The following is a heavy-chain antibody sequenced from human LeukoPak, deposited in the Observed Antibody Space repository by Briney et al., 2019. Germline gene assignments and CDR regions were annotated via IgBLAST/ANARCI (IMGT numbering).Heavy chain of an antibody. V-gene: IGHV3-9*01. J-gene: IGHJ3*02. CDR1: GFTFDDYA. CDR2: ISWNSGNV. Sequence: GRSLRLSCAASGFTFDDYAMHWVRQAPGRGLEWISGISWNSGNVGYADSLQGRFIISRDNARNSLYLQMNSLRAEDTALYYCAKDLGLSKNSSSWSFYAFDIWGQGTMVTVSS. D-gene: IGHD6-13*01. CDR3: AKDLGLSKNSSSWSFYAFDI.